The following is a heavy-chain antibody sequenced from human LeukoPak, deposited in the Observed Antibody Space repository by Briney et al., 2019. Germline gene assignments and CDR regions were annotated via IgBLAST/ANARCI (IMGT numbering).Heavy chain of an antibody. CDR3: ARDYPTSGIVTIFDY. D-gene: IGHD1-1*01. CDR1: GFTFNNYA. J-gene: IGHJ4*02. V-gene: IGHV3-23*01. CDR2: ITASGGST. Sequence: QPGGSLRLSCVSSGFTFNNYAMTWVRQAPGKGREWVSSITASGGSTYCADSVKGRFTISRDNSKNTLYLQMSSLRAEDTAVYYCARDYPTSGIVTIFDYWGQGTLVTVSS.